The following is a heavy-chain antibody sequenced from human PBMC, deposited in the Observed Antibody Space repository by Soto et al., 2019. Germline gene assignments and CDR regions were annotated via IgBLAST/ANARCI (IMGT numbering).Heavy chain of an antibody. CDR3: AKGGRQWLVTSDFNY. CDR2: VSHDGRNT. V-gene: IGHV3-30*18. J-gene: IGHJ4*02. CDR1: GLTFSDDA. D-gene: IGHD6-19*01. Sequence: VQLVESGGGVVQPGRSLRLSCAASGLTFSDDAMNWVRQAPGKGLEWVAVVSHDGRNTHYADSVKGRFTISRDSSKNTVSLEMTSLRAEDTAVYYCAKGGRQWLVTSDFNYWGQGALVTVSS.